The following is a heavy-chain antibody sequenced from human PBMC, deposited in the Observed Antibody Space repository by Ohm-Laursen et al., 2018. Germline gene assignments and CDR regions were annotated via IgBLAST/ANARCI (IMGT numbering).Heavy chain of an antibody. Sequence: SSVKVSCKVSGYTFTGYYLHWVRQAPGQGLEWMGGIIPIFGTANYAQKFQGRVTITADESTSTAYMELSSLRSEDTAVYYCARRKDDFWSGYHRDYYGMDVWGQGTTVTVSS. CDR2: IIPIFGTA. V-gene: IGHV1-69*01. CDR3: ARRKDDFWSGYHRDYYGMDV. D-gene: IGHD3-3*01. J-gene: IGHJ6*02. CDR1: GYTFTGYY.